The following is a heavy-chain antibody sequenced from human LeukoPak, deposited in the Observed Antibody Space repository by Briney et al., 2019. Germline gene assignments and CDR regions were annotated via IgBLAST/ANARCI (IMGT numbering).Heavy chain of an antibody. J-gene: IGHJ6*03. V-gene: IGHV4-59*11. CDR2: IYYSGST. CDR3: ARDRKGTIEYSSSRTAYYYYMDV. CDR1: GGSISSHY. D-gene: IGHD6-6*01. Sequence: SETLSLTCTVSGGSISSHYWSWIRQPPGKGLEWIGDIYYSGSTNYNPSLKSRVTISVDTSKNQFSLKLSSVTAADTAVYYCARDRKGTIEYSSSRTAYYYYMDVWGKGTTVTVSS.